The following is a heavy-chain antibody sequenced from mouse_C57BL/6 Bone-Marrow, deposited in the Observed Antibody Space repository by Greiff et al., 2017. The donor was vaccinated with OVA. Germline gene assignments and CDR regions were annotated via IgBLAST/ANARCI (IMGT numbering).Heavy chain of an antibody. CDR3: TPYYGSSYPAWFAY. D-gene: IGHD1-1*01. V-gene: IGHV14-4*01. CDR1: GFNIKDDY. J-gene: IGHJ3*01. CDR2: IDPENGDT. Sequence: EVKLMESGAELVRPGASVKLSCTASGFNIKDDYMHWVKQRPEQGLEWIGWIDPENGDTEYASKFQGKATITADTSSNTAYLQLSSLTSEDTAVYYCTPYYGSSYPAWFAYWGQGTLVTVSA.